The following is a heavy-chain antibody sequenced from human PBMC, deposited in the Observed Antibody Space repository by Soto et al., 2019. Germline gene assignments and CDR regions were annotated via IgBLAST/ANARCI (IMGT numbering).Heavy chain of an antibody. CDR3: ARAPHWGSSDY. D-gene: IGHD6-6*01. Sequence: QVQLPESGPGLVKPSQTLSLTCTVSGGSISSCGYYWSWIRQHPGKGLEWIGYTYSRGSTYYNPSLKSRFTISVATSKNQFSLELSSVTAADTAVYYCARAPHWGSSDYWGQGPLVTVSS. CDR1: GGSISSCGYY. CDR2: TYSRGST. J-gene: IGHJ4*02. V-gene: IGHV4-31*03.